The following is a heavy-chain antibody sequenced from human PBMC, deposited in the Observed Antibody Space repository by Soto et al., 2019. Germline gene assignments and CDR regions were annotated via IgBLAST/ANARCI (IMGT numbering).Heavy chain of an antibody. CDR3: ARAKKVNTEYYYYYYGMDV. CDR1: GGTFSSYA. D-gene: IGHD5-18*01. CDR2: IIPIFGTA. Sequence: ASVKVSCKASGGTFSSYAISWVRQAPGQGLEWMGGIIPIFGTANYAQKFQGRVTITADESTSTAYMELSSLRSEDTAVYYCARAKKVNTEYYYYYYGMDVWGQGTTVTVSS. V-gene: IGHV1-69*13. J-gene: IGHJ6*02.